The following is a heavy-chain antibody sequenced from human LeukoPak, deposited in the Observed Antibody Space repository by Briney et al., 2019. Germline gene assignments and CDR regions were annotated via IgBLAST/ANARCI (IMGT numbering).Heavy chain of an antibody. CDR1: GGSLNIHF. D-gene: IGHD6-13*01. Sequence: SETLSLTCTISGGSLNIHFWSWVRQPAGKGLEWVGRIHSTGNHNFNPCLSSRVTMSVDTSKNRFSLKVSSVTAADTAVYYCARDWYPDPVGRYFHFWGQGTLVTVSS. J-gene: IGHJ4*02. CDR3: ARDWYPDPVGRYFHF. CDR2: IHSTGNH. V-gene: IGHV4-4*07.